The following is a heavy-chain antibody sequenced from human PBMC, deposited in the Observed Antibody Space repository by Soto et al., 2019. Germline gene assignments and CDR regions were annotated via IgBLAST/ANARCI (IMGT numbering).Heavy chain of an antibody. Sequence: ASVKVSCKASVGTFSSYAISWVRQAPGQGLEWMGGIIPIFGTANYAQKFQGRVTITADESTSTAYMELSSLRSEETAVYYCARYRGGYSSSPGFDHYYYGMDVWGQGTTVTVSS. J-gene: IGHJ6*02. CDR3: ARYRGGYSSSPGFDHYYYGMDV. CDR2: IIPIFGTA. D-gene: IGHD6-6*01. V-gene: IGHV1-69*13. CDR1: VGTFSSYA.